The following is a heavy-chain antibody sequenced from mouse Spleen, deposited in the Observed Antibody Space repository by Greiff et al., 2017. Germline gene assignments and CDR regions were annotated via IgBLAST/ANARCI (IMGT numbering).Heavy chain of an antibody. V-gene: IGHV1-42*01. J-gene: IGHJ4*01. CDR2: INPSTGGT. D-gene: IGHD2-3*01. CDR1: GYSFTGYY. Sequence: VQLKESGPELVKPGASVKISCKASGYSFTGYYMNWVKQSPEKSLEWIGEINPSTGGTTYNQKFKAKATLTVDKSSSTAYMQLKSLTSEDSAVYYCASYDGYYVRAMDYWGQGTSVTVSS. CDR3: ASYDGYYVRAMDY.